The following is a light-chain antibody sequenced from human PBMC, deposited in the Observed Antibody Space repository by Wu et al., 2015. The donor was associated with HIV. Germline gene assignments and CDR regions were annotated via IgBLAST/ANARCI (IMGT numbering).Light chain of an antibody. CDR1: QSVGNNY. CDR3: HQYGTSPVGT. J-gene: IGKJ2*01. CDR2: GAS. V-gene: IGKV3-20*01. Sequence: EIVLTQSPGTLPLSPGERATLSCRASQSVGNNYLAWYQQRPGQAPRLLIYGASSRATGIPDRFSGSGSGTDFTLTITRLEPEDFAVYYCHQYGTSPVGTFGQGTKAGDQT.